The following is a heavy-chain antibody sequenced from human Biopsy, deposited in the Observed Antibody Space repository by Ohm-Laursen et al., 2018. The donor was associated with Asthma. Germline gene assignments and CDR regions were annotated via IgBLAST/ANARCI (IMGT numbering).Heavy chain of an antibody. D-gene: IGHD2-2*01. J-gene: IGHJ5*02. Sequence: SVKLSCKSLGGTFNTYVIGWVRQAPRHGLGWMGGINFVFGTTTYPQKFQDRVTITADDSTSTVYMELSSLRSEDTAVYYCARKAGSCISRTCYSLDLWGQGTLVTVSS. V-gene: IGHV1-69*13. CDR2: INFVFGTT. CDR3: ARKAGSCISRTCYSLDL. CDR1: GGTFNTYV.